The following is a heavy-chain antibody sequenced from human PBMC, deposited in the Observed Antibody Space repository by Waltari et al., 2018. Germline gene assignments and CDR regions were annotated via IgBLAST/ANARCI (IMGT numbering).Heavy chain of an antibody. V-gene: IGHV4-38-2*01. CDR2: IYHSGDT. D-gene: IGHD1-26*01. CDR1: GYSISSGYY. Sequence: QVQLQESGPGLVKPSETLSLTCAVSGYSISSGYYWGWLRQPQGQGLEWIGRIYHSGDTYSNPSRKSGVTISVDTSKNRCSRKLSSVTAADTAVYYFARAISGNEAFDIWGQGTMVTVSS. J-gene: IGHJ3*02. CDR3: ARAISGNEAFDI.